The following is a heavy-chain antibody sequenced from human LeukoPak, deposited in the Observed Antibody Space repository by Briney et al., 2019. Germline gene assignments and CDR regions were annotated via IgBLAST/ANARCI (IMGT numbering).Heavy chain of an antibody. CDR2: ISSSSSYI. J-gene: IGHJ6*02. Sequence: PGGSLRLSCAASGFTFSSYSMNWVRQAPGKGLEWVSSISSSSSYICYADSVKGRFTISRDNAKNSLYLQMNSLRAEDTAVYYCARAGYCSSTSCYWYYYYGMDVWGQGTTVTVSS. D-gene: IGHD2-2*01. CDR1: GFTFSSYS. CDR3: ARAGYCSSTSCYWYYYYGMDV. V-gene: IGHV3-21*01.